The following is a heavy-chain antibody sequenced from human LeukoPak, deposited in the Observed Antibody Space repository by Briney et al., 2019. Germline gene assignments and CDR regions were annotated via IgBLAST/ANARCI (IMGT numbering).Heavy chain of an antibody. J-gene: IGHJ4*02. Sequence: ASVTVSCKASGYTFTSYAMHWVRQAPGQRLEWMGWINAGNGNTKYSQKFQGRVTITRDTSASTAYMELSSLRSEDTAVYYCARIRRSGDGYNSYFDYWGQGTLVTVSS. CDR2: INAGNGNT. V-gene: IGHV1-3*01. CDR3: ARIRRSGDGYNSYFDY. CDR1: GYTFTSYA. D-gene: IGHD5-24*01.